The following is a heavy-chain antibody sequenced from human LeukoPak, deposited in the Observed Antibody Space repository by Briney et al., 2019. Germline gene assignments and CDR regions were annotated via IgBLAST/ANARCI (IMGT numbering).Heavy chain of an antibody. J-gene: IGHJ4*02. D-gene: IGHD3-22*01. CDR3: ARRYYDSSGYYYGFDY. CDR1: GGSISSGSYY. Sequence: TSETXSLTCTVSGGSISSGSYYWSWIRQPPGKGLEWIGEINHCGSTNYNPSLKSRVTISVDTSKNQFSLKLSSVTAADTAVYYCARRYYDSSGYYYGFDYWGQGTLVTVSS. CDR2: INHCGST. V-gene: IGHV4-39*07.